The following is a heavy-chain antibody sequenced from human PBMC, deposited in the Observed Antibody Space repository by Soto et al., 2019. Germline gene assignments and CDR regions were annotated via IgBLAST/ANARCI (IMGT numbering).Heavy chain of an antibody. D-gene: IGHD3-3*01. Sequence: SETLSLTCAVYGGSFSGYYWSWIRQPPGKGLEWIGEINHSGSTNYNPSLKSRVTMSVDTSKNQFSLNLSSVTAADTAVYYCARRSGYYDFWSGYYTGHYWGQGTLVTVSS. J-gene: IGHJ4*02. CDR3: ARRSGYYDFWSGYYTGHY. V-gene: IGHV4-34*01. CDR2: INHSGST. CDR1: GGSFSGYY.